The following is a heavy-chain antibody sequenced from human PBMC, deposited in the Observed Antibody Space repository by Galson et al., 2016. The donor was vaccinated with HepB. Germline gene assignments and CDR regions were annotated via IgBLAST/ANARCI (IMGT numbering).Heavy chain of an antibody. CDR2: IRHDGNEK. D-gene: IGHD2-21*01. V-gene: IGHV3-7*01. J-gene: IGHJ5*02. CDR3: ARDHGGWSILWRGTHWFDP. CDR1: GFSFTNHW. Sequence: YLRLSCAASGFSFTNHWMTCVRQAPGKGLVRVANIRHDGNEKYPSEFVKGRCTISRDNAKNSLYLQMNSLRDEDTAVYYCARDHGGWSILWRGTHWFDPWGQGTLVTVSS.